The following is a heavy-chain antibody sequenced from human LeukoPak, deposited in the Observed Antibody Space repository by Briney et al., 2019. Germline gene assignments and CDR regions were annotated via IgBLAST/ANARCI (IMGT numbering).Heavy chain of an antibody. CDR2: IYYSGST. CDR3: ARVYGDYGWVFDY. V-gene: IGHV4-61*01. CDR1: GGSVSSGSYY. D-gene: IGHD4-17*01. J-gene: IGHJ4*02. Sequence: PSETLSLTCTVSGGSVSSGSYYWSWIRQPPRKGLEWIGYIYYSGSTNYNPSLKSRVTISVDTSKNQFSLKLSSVTAADTAVYYCARVYGDYGWVFDYWGQGTLVTVSS.